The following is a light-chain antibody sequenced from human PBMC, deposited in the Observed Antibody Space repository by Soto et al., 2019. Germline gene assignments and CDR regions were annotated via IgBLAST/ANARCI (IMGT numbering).Light chain of an antibody. J-gene: IGKJ1*01. CDR1: QSITGW. CDR2: KAS. Sequence: DIQMTQSPPTLSASVGDRVTISCRASQSITGWLAWFQQKPGKAPKLLISKASTLKSGVPSRFSGSGSGTEFTLTISSLQPDDFATYYCQHYNSYSEACGQGTKVDIK. CDR3: QHYNSYSEA. V-gene: IGKV1-5*03.